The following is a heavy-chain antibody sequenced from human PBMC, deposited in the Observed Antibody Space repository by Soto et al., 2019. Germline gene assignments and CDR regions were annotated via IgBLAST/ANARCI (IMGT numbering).Heavy chain of an antibody. D-gene: IGHD5-12*01. CDR3: ARVFHDPSFISGYDYGEEYYYYYGMDV. CDR2: IWYDGSNK. Sequence: PGGSLRLSCAASGFTFSSYGMHWVRQAPGKGLEWVAVIWYDGSNKYYADSVKGRFTISRDNSKNTLYLQMNSLRAEDTAVYYCARVFHDPSFISGYDYGEEYYYYYGMDVWGQGTTVTVSS. CDR1: GFTFSSYG. V-gene: IGHV3-33*01. J-gene: IGHJ6*02.